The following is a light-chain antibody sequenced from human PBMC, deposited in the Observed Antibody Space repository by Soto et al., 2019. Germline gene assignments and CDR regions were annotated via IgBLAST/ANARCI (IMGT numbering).Light chain of an antibody. CDR2: DAS. J-gene: IGKJ1*01. Sequence: EIVMTQSPATLSVSPGERAILSCRASQSISSNLAWYQQKPGQAPRLLIYDASTRATGLPARFSGSGSGTEFTLTISSLQSEDFAVFYCQQYNNLPRTFGQGTKVEIK. V-gene: IGKV3-15*01. CDR3: QQYNNLPRT. CDR1: QSISSN.